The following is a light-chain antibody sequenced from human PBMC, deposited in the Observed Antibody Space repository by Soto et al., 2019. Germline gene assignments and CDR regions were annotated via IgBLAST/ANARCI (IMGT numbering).Light chain of an antibody. CDR3: CSYAGSNYYV. CDR2: EGS. Sequence: QSVLTQPASVXGSPGQSITISCTGTSNDVGSYNLVSWYQHHPGKAPKLMIFEGSKRPSGVSNRFSGSKSGNTASLTISGLQAEDEADFYCCSYAGSNYYVFGTGTKVTVL. J-gene: IGLJ1*01. CDR1: SNDVGSYNL. V-gene: IGLV2-23*01.